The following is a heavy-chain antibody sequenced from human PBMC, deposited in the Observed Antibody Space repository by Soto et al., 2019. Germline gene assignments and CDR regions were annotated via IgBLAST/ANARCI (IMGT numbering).Heavy chain of an antibody. V-gene: IGHV1-8*01. J-gene: IGHJ5*02. Sequence: ASVKFSCESSGYSFTNNDVSWVRQATGQGLEWMGWMNPGSGDTGYAQKFQGRVTMTRDISIATAYMELSSLRSDDTAIYYCARMATFGSLNWFDPWGQGTLVTAPQ. CDR3: ARMATFGSLNWFDP. CDR1: GYSFTNND. D-gene: IGHD3-16*01. CDR2: MNPGSGDT.